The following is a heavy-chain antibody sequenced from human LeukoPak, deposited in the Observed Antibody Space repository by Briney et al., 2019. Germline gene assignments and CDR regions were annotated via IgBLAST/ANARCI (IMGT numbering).Heavy chain of an antibody. CDR1: GFTFIKGW. Sequence: GGSLRLSCTASGFTFIKGWMGWVRQAPGKGLEWVGRVKSKSDGGTIDYGAPVKGRFTISRDDSKNMLYLQMNSLQTEDTAVYYCTTDRGIAVRPLFDYWGQGTLVTVSS. CDR3: TTDRGIAVRPLFDY. J-gene: IGHJ4*02. D-gene: IGHD6-19*01. CDR2: VKSKSDGGTI. V-gene: IGHV3-15*01.